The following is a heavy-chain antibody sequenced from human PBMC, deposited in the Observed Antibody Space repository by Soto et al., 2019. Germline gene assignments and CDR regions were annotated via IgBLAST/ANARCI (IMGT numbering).Heavy chain of an antibody. D-gene: IGHD1-26*01. CDR2: ISASGDIT. CDR1: GFTFSSYA. J-gene: IGHJ4*02. Sequence: EVQMLESGGGLVQPGGSLRVSCAASGFTFSSYAMSWVRQAPGKGLEWVSSISASGDITYYADSVKGRFTVSRDNSKNTLSLQMNSLRAEDTAIYYCAKGRKDNGSYRTASDNWGQGTLVTVSS. CDR3: AKGRKDNGSYRTASDN. V-gene: IGHV3-23*01.